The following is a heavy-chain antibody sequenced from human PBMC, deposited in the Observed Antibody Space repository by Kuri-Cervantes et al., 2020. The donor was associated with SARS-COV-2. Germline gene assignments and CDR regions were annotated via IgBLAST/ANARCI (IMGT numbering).Heavy chain of an antibody. J-gene: IGHJ4*02. CDR1: GYTFTNND. D-gene: IGHD1-26*01. CDR3: AGGSLPSHRYFDY. Sequence: ASVKVSCKASGYTFTNNDINWVRQASGQGLEWMGWINPNSGGTNYAQKFQGRVTMTRDTSISTAYVELSSLRSEDTAVYYCAGGSLPSHRYFDYWGQGTLVTVSS. CDR2: INPNSGGT. V-gene: IGHV1-2*02.